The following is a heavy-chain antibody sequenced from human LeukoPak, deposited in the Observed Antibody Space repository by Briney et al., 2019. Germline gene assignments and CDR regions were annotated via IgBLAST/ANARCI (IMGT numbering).Heavy chain of an antibody. CDR2: IYTSGST. CDR3: TRDTGTTGEVKFDP. D-gene: IGHD4-17*01. J-gene: IGHJ5*02. Sequence: SETLSLTCTVPGNSFGDYYGSWIRQPAGRGLKWIGRIYTSGSTTYNPSLKSRVTMSVDTSKSQFSLNLMSVTAADTAVYYCTRDTGTTGEVKFDPWGQGTLVTVSS. CDR1: GNSFGDYY. V-gene: IGHV4-4*07.